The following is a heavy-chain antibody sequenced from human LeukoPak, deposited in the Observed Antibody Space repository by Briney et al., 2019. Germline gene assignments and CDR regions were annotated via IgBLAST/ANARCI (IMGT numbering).Heavy chain of an antibody. J-gene: IGHJ6*02. CDR2: INSDGSST. CDR1: GFTFSSYW. V-gene: IGHV3-74*01. Sequence: GGSLRLSCAASGFTFSSYWMHWVRQAPGKGLVWVSRINSDGSSTSYADSVKGRFTISRDNAKNTLYLQMNSLRTEDTAVYYCARTSVGYYYGMDVWGQGTTVTVS. D-gene: IGHD3-3*01. CDR3: ARTSVGYYYGMDV.